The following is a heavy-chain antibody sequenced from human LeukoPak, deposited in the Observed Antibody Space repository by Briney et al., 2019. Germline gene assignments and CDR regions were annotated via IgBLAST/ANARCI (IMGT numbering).Heavy chain of an antibody. CDR3: ARHGGHCTSTSCFDP. Sequence: SETLSLTCTVSGVSISSSYLSWIRQPPGKGLEWIGYIYSTGSTNSNPYLKSRVTISVDTSKNQFSLNLSSVTAADTAVYYCARHGGHCTSTSCFDPWGQGTLVTVSS. CDR1: GVSISSSY. V-gene: IGHV4-59*08. CDR2: IYSTGST. J-gene: IGHJ5*02. D-gene: IGHD2-2*01.